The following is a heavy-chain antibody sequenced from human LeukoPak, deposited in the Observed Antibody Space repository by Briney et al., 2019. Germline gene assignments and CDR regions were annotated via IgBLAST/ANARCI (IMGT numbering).Heavy chain of an antibody. V-gene: IGHV4-59*01. CDR1: GGSISSYY. Sequence: KSSETLSLTCTVSGGSISSYYWSWIRQPPGKGLEWIGYIYYSGSTNYNPSLKSRVTISVDTSKNQFSLKLSSVTAADTAVYYCARGGWGDWFDPWGQGTLVTVSS. CDR3: ARGGWGDWFDP. D-gene: IGHD3-16*01. CDR2: IYYSGST. J-gene: IGHJ5*02.